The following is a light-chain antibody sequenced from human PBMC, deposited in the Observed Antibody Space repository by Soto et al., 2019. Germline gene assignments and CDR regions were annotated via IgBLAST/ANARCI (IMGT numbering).Light chain of an antibody. Sequence: QTVVTQEPSLTVSPGGTVTLTCGSSTGDFTSGPWPYWFPQKPGQAPRTLIFDTSNKHSWTPARFSGSLLGGKAALTLSGAQPEDEADYYCMLSYTGARPVVFGGGTKVTVL. CDR3: MLSYTGARPVV. CDR2: DTS. J-gene: IGLJ2*01. CDR1: TGDFTSGPW. V-gene: IGLV7-46*01.